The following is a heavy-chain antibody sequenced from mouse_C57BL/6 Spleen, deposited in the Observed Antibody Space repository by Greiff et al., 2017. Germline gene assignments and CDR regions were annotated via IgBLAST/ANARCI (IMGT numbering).Heavy chain of an antibody. CDR3: AIITTVVEGYYAMDY. CDR2: ISYDGSN. D-gene: IGHD1-1*01. Sequence: ESGPGLVKPSQSLSLTCSVTGYSITSGYYWNWIRQFPGNKLEWMGYISYDGSNNYNPSLKNRISLTRDTSKNQFFLKLNSVTTEDTATYYCAIITTVVEGYYAMDYWGQGASVTVSS. J-gene: IGHJ4*01. CDR1: GYSITSGYY. V-gene: IGHV3-6*01.